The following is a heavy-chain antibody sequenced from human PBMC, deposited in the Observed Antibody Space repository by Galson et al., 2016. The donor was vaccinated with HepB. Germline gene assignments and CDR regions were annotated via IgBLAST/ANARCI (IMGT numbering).Heavy chain of an antibody. Sequence: SLRLSCAASGFSLSSYGMQWVRQAPGKGLEWVAVLMHVGGEKAYGDSVKGRFTISRDDSTNTLHLQMNSLRGDDTAVYYCARGNYNAMDVWGQGATVTVSS. V-gene: IGHV3-30-3*01. CDR2: LMHVGGEK. CDR1: GFSLSSYG. J-gene: IGHJ6*02. CDR3: ARGNYNAMDV.